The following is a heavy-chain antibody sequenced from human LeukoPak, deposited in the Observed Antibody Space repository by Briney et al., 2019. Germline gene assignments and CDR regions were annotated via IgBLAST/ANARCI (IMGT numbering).Heavy chain of an antibody. V-gene: IGHV4-59*08. CDR2: IYYSGST. D-gene: IGHD6-13*01. Sequence: SETLSLTCTVSGGSISSYYWSWIRQTPGKGLEWIGNIYYSGSTKYNPFFKSRVTISVDTSKNQFSLKLSSVTAADTAMYYCARQSAAAGTAFDYWGQGTPVTVSS. CDR3: ARQSAAAGTAFDY. J-gene: IGHJ4*02. CDR1: GGSISSYY.